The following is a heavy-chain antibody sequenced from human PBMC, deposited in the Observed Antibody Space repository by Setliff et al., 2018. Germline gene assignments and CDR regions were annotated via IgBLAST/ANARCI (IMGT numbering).Heavy chain of an antibody. Sequence: SETLSLTCTVSGGSISSSSYYWGWIRQPPGKGLEWIGSIYYSGSTYYNPSLKGRVTISVDTSKNQFSLKLNSVTAADTAVYYCATPDYGGNSWSFDYWGQGTLVTVSS. CDR2: IYYSGST. D-gene: IGHD4-17*01. J-gene: IGHJ4*02. V-gene: IGHV4-39*07. CDR3: ATPDYGGNSWSFDY. CDR1: GGSISSSSYY.